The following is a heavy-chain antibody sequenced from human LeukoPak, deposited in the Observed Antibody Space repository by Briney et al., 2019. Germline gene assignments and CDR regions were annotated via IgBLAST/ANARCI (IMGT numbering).Heavy chain of an antibody. J-gene: IGHJ5*02. CDR1: GYTFTGYY. CDR2: INPNSGGT. V-gene: IGHV1-2*02. CDR3: ARGLSIAARSWFDP. D-gene: IGHD6-6*01. Sequence: GASVKVSCKASGYTFTGYYMHWVRQAPGQGLEWMGWINPNSGGTNYAQKFQGRATMTRDTSISTAYMELSRLRSDDTAVYYCARGLSIAARSWFDPWGQGTLVTVSS.